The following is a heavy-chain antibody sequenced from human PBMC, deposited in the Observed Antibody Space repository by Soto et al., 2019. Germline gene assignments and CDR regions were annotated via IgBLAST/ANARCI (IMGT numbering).Heavy chain of an antibody. Sequence: TLSHTCTDSGAPINRYYWSWIGQRPGKGLEKNGYIFNSETSEYNPSLRSRIAMSVDRSKNQFSLTMTSLTAADTAVYYCARGFGSNYGLDYWGQGALVTVS. CDR3: ARGFGSNYGLDY. CDR2: IFNSETS. V-gene: IGHV4-59*01. D-gene: IGHD4-4*01. J-gene: IGHJ4*02. CDR1: GAPINRYY.